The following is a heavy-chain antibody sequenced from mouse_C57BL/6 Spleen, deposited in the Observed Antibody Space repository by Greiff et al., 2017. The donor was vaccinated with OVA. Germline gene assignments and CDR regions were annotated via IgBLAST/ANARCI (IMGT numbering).Heavy chain of an antibody. CDR1: GFTFSSYA. J-gene: IGHJ1*03. Sequence: DVKLVESGAGLVKPGGSLKLSCAASGFTFSSYAMSCVRQTPEKRLEWVAYISSGGDYIYYADTVKGRFTISRDNARNTLYLQMSSLKSEDTAMYYWTRGDDYDVGYFDVWGTGTTVTVSS. V-gene: IGHV5-9-1*02. CDR3: TRGDDYDVGYFDV. CDR2: ISSGGDYI. D-gene: IGHD2-4*01.